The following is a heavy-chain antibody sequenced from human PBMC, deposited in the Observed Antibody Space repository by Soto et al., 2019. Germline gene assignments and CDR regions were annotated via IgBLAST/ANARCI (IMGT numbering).Heavy chain of an antibody. Sequence: QVQLQESGPGLVKPSETLSLTCTVSGGSISSYYWSWIRQPPGKGLEWIGYIYYSGSTNYNPSLKSRVTISVDTSKNQFSLKLSSVTAADTAVYYCARGSSGYPSDIRFDYWGQGTLVTVSS. CDR1: GGSISSYY. CDR2: IYYSGST. V-gene: IGHV4-59*01. J-gene: IGHJ4*02. D-gene: IGHD3-22*01. CDR3: ARGSSGYPSDIRFDY.